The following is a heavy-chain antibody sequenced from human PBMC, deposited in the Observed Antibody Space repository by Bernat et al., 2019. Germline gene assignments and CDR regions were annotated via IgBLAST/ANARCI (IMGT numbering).Heavy chain of an antibody. J-gene: IGHJ4*02. V-gene: IGHV3-73*01. Sequence: EVQLVESGGGLVQPGGSLKLSCAASGFTFSGSAMHWVRQASGKGLEWVGRIRSKANSYATAYAASVKGRFTISRDDSKNTAYLQMNSLKTEDTAVYYCTRLEYSGYDLPAIYWGQGTLVTVSS. D-gene: IGHD5-12*01. CDR1: GFTFSGSA. CDR2: IRSKANSYAT. CDR3: TRLEYSGYDLPAIY.